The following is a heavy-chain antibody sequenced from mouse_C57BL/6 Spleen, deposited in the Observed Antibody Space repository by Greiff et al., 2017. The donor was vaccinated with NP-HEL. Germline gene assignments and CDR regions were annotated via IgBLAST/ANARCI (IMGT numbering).Heavy chain of an antibody. J-gene: IGHJ2*01. Sequence: EVQVVESGPGLVKPSQSLSLTCSVTGYSITSGYYWNWIRQFPGNKLEWMGYISYDGSNNYNPSLKNRISITRDTSKNQFFLKLNSVTTEDTATYYCAREGDGNYGYWGQGTTLTVSS. CDR2: ISYDGSN. CDR1: GYSITSGYY. D-gene: IGHD2-1*01. V-gene: IGHV3-6*01. CDR3: AREGDGNYGY.